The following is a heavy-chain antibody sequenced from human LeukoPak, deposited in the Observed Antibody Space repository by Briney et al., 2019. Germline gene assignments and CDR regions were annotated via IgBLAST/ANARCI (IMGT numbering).Heavy chain of an antibody. Sequence: SETLSLTCSVSGDITHYWGWIRQPPGKGLECIGSIYFSGSVYYNPSLRSRVTISLDTSTKQLSLKLISVTAADTAIYYCAKHNGGGIVSYVAPGPPDYFDHWGQGALVTVSS. CDR1: GDITHY. CDR2: IYFSGSV. V-gene: IGHV4-39*01. D-gene: IGHD1-26*01. J-gene: IGHJ4*02. CDR3: AKHNGGGIVSYVAPGPPDYFDH.